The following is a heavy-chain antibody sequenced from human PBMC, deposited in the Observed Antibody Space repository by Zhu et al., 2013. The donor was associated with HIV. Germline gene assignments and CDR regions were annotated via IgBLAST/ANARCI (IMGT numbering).Heavy chain of an antibody. J-gene: IGHJ5*02. D-gene: IGHD3-3*01. CDR2: IIPIFGTA. CDR1: GGTFSSYA. V-gene: IGHV1-69*12. Sequence: QVQLVQSGAEVKKPGSSVKVSCKASGGTFSSYAISWVRQAPGQGLEWMGGIIPIFGTANYAQKFQGRVTITADESTSTAYMELSSLRSEDTAVYYCARDKDYYDFWSGYQREYNWFDPWGQGTLVTVSS. CDR3: ARDKDYYDFWSGYQREYNWFDP.